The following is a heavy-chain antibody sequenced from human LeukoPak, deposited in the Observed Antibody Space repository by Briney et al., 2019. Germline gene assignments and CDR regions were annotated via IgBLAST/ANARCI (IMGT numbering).Heavy chain of an antibody. Sequence: ASVKVSCNASGYTFSGYYMHGVRQAPGQGLEWMGWINPNSGGTNYAQKFQGRVTMTRDTSISTAYMELSRLRSDDTAVYYCARGMIAGVIDPLNDYWGQGTLVTVSS. CDR2: INPNSGGT. V-gene: IGHV1-2*02. D-gene: IGHD3-22*01. J-gene: IGHJ4*01. CDR3: ARGMIAGVIDPLNDY. CDR1: GYTFSGYY.